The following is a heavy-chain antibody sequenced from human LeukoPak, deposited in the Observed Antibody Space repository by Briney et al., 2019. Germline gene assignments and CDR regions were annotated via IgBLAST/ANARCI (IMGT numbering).Heavy chain of an antibody. Sequence: SETLSLTCTVSGGSISSYYWSWIRQPPGKGLEWIGYIYYSGSTNYNPSLKSRVTISVDTSKNQFSLKLSSVTAADTAVYYCARRHNWNYFDYWGQGTLVTVSS. CDR3: ARRHNWNYFDY. D-gene: IGHD1-20*01. CDR2: IYYSGST. J-gene: IGHJ4*02. CDR1: GGSISSYY. V-gene: IGHV4-59*08.